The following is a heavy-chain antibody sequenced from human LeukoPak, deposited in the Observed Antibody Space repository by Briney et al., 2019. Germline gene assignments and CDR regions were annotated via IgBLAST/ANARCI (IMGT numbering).Heavy chain of an antibody. CDR3: ARVGYGSGWYSVEFDY. CDR1: GYTFTSYG. J-gene: IGHJ4*02. D-gene: IGHD6-19*01. CDR2: ISAYNGNT. V-gene: IGHV1-18*04. Sequence: ASVKVSCKASGYTFTSYGMSWVRQAPGQGLEWMGWISAYNGNTNYAQKLQGRVTMTTDTSTSTAYMELRSLRSDDTAVYYCARVGYGSGWYSVEFDYWGQGTLVTVSS.